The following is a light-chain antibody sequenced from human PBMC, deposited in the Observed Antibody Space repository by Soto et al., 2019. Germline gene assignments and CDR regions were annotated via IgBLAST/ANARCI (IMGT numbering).Light chain of an antibody. Sequence: IQMTQSPSPLSASVGDRVTITCRASQSISTWLAWYQQKPGKAPKLLIYKASSLESGVPSRFSGSGSGTEFTLTISSLQPDDFGTYYCQQYNSYWTLGQGTKVDI. J-gene: IGKJ1*01. CDR1: QSISTW. CDR2: KAS. CDR3: QQYNSYWT. V-gene: IGKV1-5*03.